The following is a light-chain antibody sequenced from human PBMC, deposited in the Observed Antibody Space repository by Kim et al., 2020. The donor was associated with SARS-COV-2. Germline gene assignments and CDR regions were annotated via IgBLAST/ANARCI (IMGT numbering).Light chain of an antibody. J-gene: IGLJ3*02. Sequence: QSITISCTGTSSDVGGHNYVSWYQQHPGKAPKLLIYDVSDRPSGVSNRFSGSKSGNTASLTISGLQDEDEADYYCSSYSSSNTLGVFGGGTQLTVL. CDR2: DVS. CDR1: SSDVGGHNY. CDR3: SSYSSSNTLGV. V-gene: IGLV2-14*03.